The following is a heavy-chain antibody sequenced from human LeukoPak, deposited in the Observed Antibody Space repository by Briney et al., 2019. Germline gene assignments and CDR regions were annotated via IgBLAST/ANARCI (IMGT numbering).Heavy chain of an antibody. V-gene: IGHV4-61*02. CDR3: ARGPLGLSCMDV. J-gene: IGHJ6*04. CDR2: IYTSGST. Sequence: SQTLSLTCTVSGGSISSGSYYWSWIRQPAGKGLEWIGRIYTSGSTNYNPSLKSRVTISVDTSMNQFSLKPSSVTAADTAVYYCARGPLGLSCMDVWGKGTTVTVSS. CDR1: GGSISSGSYY. D-gene: IGHD3-16*01.